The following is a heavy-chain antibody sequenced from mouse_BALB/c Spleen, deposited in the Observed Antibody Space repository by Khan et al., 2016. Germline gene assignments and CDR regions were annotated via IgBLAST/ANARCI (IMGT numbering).Heavy chain of an antibody. CDR3: ARSPYDYDVGFAY. D-gene: IGHD2-4*01. CDR1: DFNIKDTY. Sequence: VQLKEFGAELVKPGASVKLSCTASDFNIKDTYMHWVKQRPEQGLEWIGRIDPANGNTKYDPKFQGKATITADTSSNTAYLQLSSLTSEDTAVYYCARSPYDYDVGFAYWGQGTLVTVSA. CDR2: IDPANGNT. V-gene: IGHV14-3*02. J-gene: IGHJ3*01.